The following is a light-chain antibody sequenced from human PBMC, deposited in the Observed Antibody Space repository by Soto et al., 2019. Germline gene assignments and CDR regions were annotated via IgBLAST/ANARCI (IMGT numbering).Light chain of an antibody. CDR2: LGS. CDR3: MQALQTPLT. J-gene: IGKJ4*01. CDR1: QSLLHSNGYNY. V-gene: IGKV2-28*01. Sequence: DIVMTQSPLSLPVTPGEPASISCRSSQSLLHSNGYNYLDWYLQKPGQSPQLLIYLGSNRASGVPDRVSGRGSGTDFTRKISRVEAEDVGVYYCMQALQTPLTFGGGIKVEIK.